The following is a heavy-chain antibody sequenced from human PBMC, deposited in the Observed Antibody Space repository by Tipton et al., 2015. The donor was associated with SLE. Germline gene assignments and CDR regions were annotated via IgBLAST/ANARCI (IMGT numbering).Heavy chain of an antibody. CDR2: IDYSGST. J-gene: IGHJ4*02. V-gene: IGHV4-59*01. D-gene: IGHD2-2*01. CDR1: GASISDYY. CDR3: ARTEWYQSFDY. Sequence: TLSLTCTVSGASISDYYWTWIRQFPGKGLEWIGYIDYSGSTNYNPPLKSRLTISGDTSKNQFSLRLSSVTAADTAVYYCARTEWYQSFDYWGQGTLVTVSS.